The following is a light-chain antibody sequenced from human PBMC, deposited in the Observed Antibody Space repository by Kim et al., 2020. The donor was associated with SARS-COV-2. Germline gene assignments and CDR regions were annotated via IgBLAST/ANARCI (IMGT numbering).Light chain of an antibody. CDR2: GAS. Sequence: SPGERATLSCRASQTLNNRYLTWYQWKPGQAPRVLIYGASNRVTGIPDRFSGSGSATRFTLTISRLDPDDFAVYYCHYYGGSPPITFGQGTKLEI. CDR1: QTLNNRY. J-gene: IGKJ2*01. V-gene: IGKV3-20*01. CDR3: HYYGGSPPIT.